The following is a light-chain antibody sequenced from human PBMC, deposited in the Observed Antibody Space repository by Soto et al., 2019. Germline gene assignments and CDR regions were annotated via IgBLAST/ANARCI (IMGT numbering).Light chain of an antibody. V-gene: IGKV1-39*01. CDR3: QQGYSTVLYT. J-gene: IGKJ2*01. CDR1: QSISSH. Sequence: DIQMTQSPSSLSASVGDRVTITCRASQSISSHLNWYQQKPGKAPKLLIYAASGLQSGVPSRFGGSGSGTDFTLTISSLQPEDFATYYCQQGYSTVLYTFGQGTKLEIK. CDR2: AAS.